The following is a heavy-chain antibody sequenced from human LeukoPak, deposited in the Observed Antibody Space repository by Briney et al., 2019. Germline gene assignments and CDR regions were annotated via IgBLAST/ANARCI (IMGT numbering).Heavy chain of an antibody. CDR1: GYTFTNYG. J-gene: IGHJ4*02. CDR2: ISAYNGNT. D-gene: IGHD4-11*01. CDR3: AREDKDTNYEDY. V-gene: IGHV1-18*01. Sequence: ASVKVSCKASGYTFTNYGINWVRQAPGQGLEWMGWISAYNGNTRYAQKLQGRATMTTDASTSTAYMEVRSLTSDDTAVYYCAREDKDTNYEDYWGQGTLVTVSS.